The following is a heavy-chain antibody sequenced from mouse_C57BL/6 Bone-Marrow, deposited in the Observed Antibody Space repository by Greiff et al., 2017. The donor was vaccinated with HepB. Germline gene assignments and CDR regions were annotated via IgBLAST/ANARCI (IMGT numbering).Heavy chain of an antibody. CDR1: GYTFTSYW. D-gene: IGHD1-1*01. V-gene: IGHV1-50*01. Sequence: QVQLQQPGAELVKPGASVKLSCKASGYTFTSYWMQWVKQRPGQGLEWIGGIDPSDSYTNYNQKFKGKATLTVDTSSSTAYMQLSSLASEVSAVYYCASWAYYGYWGQGTTLTVSA. J-gene: IGHJ2*01. CDR2: IDPSDSYT. CDR3: ASWAYYGY.